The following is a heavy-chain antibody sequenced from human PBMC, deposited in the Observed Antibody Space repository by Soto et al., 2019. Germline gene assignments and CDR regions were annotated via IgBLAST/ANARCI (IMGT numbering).Heavy chain of an antibody. CDR2: IYYSGNT. CDR1: GGSISNHF. V-gene: IGHV4-59*11. CDR3: ARDQVVTDTGYYYYYGMDV. J-gene: IGHJ6*02. D-gene: IGHD2-15*01. Sequence: QVQLQESGPGLVKPSETLALTCTVSGGSISNHFWSWIRQPPGKGLEWIGYIYYSGNTAYNPSLKSRVTISVDTSRRQFSLKVNSVTAADTAVYYCARDQVVTDTGYYYYYGMDVWGQGTPVTVSS.